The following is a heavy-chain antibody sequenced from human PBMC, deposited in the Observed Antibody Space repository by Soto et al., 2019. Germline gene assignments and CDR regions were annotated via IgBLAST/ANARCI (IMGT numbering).Heavy chain of an antibody. CDR2: INAGNGNT. CDR3: ARAIAVAGSYYYGMDV. Sequence: QVQLVQSGAEVKKPGASVKVSCKASGYTFTSYAMHWVRQAPGQRFEWMGWINAGNGNTKYSQKFQGRVTITRDTSASTAYMELSSLRSEDTAVYYCARAIAVAGSYYYGMDVWGQGTTVTVSS. V-gene: IGHV1-3*01. CDR1: GYTFTSYA. D-gene: IGHD6-19*01. J-gene: IGHJ6*02.